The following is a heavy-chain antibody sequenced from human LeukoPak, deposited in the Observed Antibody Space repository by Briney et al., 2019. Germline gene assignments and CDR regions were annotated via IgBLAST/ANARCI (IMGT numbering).Heavy chain of an antibody. J-gene: IGHJ6*03. Sequence: SVKVSCKASGGTFSSYAISWVRQAPGQGLEWVGEIIPIFGTANYAQKFQGRVTITTDESTSTAYMELSSLRSEDTAVYYCASSTTPDYYYYYYMDVWGKGTTVTVSS. CDR1: GGTFSSYA. CDR3: ASSTTPDYYYYYYMDV. D-gene: IGHD1-26*01. V-gene: IGHV1-69*05. CDR2: IIPIFGTA.